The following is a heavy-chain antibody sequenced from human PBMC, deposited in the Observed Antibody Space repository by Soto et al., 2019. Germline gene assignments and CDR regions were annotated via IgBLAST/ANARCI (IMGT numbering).Heavy chain of an antibody. V-gene: IGHV1-2*04. CDR3: ARAVVYYCECRQYCGVAVSAPDAFDI. CDR1: GYTFTGYY. Sequence: ASVKVSCKASGYTFTGYYMHWVRQAPGQGLEWMGWINPNSGGTNYAQKFQGWVTMTRDTSISTAYMELSRLRSDDTAVYYCARAVVYYCECRQYCGVAVSAPDAFDIWGQGTMVTVSS. CDR2: INPNSGGT. D-gene: IGHD3-22*01. J-gene: IGHJ3*02.